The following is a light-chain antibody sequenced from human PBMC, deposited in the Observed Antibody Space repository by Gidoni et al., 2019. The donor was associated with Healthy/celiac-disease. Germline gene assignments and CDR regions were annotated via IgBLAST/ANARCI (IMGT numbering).Light chain of an antibody. J-gene: IGKJ4*01. CDR1: QSISSY. CDR3: QQSYSTPLT. CDR2: AAS. Sequence: DIQMTQSPPSLSASVGDRVTITCLASQSISSYLNWYQQKPGKAPKLLIYAASSLESAVPSRCSGSGSGTDFTLTISSLQPEDFATYYCQQSYSTPLTFGGGTKVEIK. V-gene: IGKV1-39*01.